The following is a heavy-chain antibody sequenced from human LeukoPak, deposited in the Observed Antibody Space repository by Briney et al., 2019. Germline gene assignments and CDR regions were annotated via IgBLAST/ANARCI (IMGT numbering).Heavy chain of an antibody. Sequence: SVKVSCKASGGTFSSYAISWVRQAPGQGLEWMGGIIPIFGTANYAQKFQGRVTITADKPTSTAYMELSSLRSEDTAVYYCAGGIVVVVAATPREDYYYGMDVWGKGTTVTVSS. D-gene: IGHD2-15*01. J-gene: IGHJ6*04. CDR2: IIPIFGTA. CDR3: AGGIVVVVAATPREDYYYGMDV. CDR1: GGTFSSYA. V-gene: IGHV1-69*06.